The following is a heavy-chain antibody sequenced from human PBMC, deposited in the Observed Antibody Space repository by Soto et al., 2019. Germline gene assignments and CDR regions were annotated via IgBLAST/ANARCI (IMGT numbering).Heavy chain of an antibody. Sequence: GGSLRLSCAASGFTFSSYWMNWVRQAPGKGLEWVANIKQDGSEKYYMDSVKGRFTISRDNAKNSLYLQMNSLRAEDTAVYYCARDYVSDQRLEYFQHWGQGTLVTVSS. CDR3: ARDYVSDQRLEYFQH. D-gene: IGHD3-10*02. J-gene: IGHJ1*01. CDR1: GFTFSSYW. CDR2: IKQDGSEK. V-gene: IGHV3-7*01.